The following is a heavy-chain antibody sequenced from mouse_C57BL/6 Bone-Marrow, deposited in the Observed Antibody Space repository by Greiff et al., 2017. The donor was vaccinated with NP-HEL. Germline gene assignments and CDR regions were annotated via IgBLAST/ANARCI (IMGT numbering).Heavy chain of an antibody. V-gene: IGHV1-52*01. CDR3: AILLRNYYAMDY. D-gene: IGHD1-1*01. J-gene: IGHJ4*01. Sequence: QVHVKQPGAELVRPGSSVKLSCKASGYTFTSYWMHWVKQRPIQGLEWIGNIDPSDSETHYNQKFKDKATLTVDKSSSTAYMQLSSLTSEDSAVYYCAILLRNYYAMDYWGQGTSVTVSS. CDR2: IDPSDSET. CDR1: GYTFTSYW.